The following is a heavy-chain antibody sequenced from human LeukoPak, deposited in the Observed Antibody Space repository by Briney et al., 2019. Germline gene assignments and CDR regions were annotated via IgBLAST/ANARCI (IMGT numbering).Heavy chain of an antibody. CDR2: INHSGST. Sequence: SETLSLTCAVYGGSFSGYYWSWIRQPPGKGLEWIGEINHSGSTNYNPSLKSRVTISVDTSKNQFSLKLSSVTAADTAVYYCARGRVVTRVRGVPRNYSGMDVWGQGTTVTVS. CDR1: GGSFSGYY. D-gene: IGHD3-10*01. J-gene: IGHJ6*02. CDR3: ARGRVVTRVRGVPRNYSGMDV. V-gene: IGHV4-34*01.